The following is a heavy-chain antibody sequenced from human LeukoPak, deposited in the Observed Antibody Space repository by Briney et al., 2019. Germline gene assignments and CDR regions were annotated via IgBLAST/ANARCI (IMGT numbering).Heavy chain of an antibody. V-gene: IGHV4-59*08. Sequence: PSETLSLTCSVFDGSISNYYWSWIRQPPGKGLEWIGYAYYSGSTTYNPSLESRVTISVDTSKNQFSLKLTAVTAADTAVYYCARGPSIAAAGTHFDYWGQGTLVTVSS. CDR3: ARGPSIAAAGTHFDY. D-gene: IGHD6-13*01. CDR1: DGSISNYY. J-gene: IGHJ4*02. CDR2: AYYSGST.